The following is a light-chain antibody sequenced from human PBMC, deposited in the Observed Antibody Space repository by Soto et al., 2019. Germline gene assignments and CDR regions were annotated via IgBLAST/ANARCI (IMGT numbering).Light chain of an antibody. CDR3: QQYNNWPLYT. Sequence: EIVMTQSPATLSVSPGERATLTCRASQRVSSSLAWYQQKPGQAPRLLIYGASTRATGIPARFSGSRSGTEFTLTISILQSEDFAFYYCQQYNNWPLYTFGQGTKLEIK. J-gene: IGKJ2*01. CDR1: QRVSSS. CDR2: GAS. V-gene: IGKV3-15*01.